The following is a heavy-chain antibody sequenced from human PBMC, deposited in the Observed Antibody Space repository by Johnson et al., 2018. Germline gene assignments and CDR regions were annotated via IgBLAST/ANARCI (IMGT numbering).Heavy chain of an antibody. J-gene: IGHJ2*01. CDR1: GGSISSYY. CDR3: ARGLVQSSWYFEL. V-gene: IGHV4-59*01. D-gene: IGHD3-9*01. CDR2: IYYTGSS. Sequence: QVQLQESGPGLVKPSETLSLTCTVSGGSISSYYWSWIRQPPGKGLEWIGYIYYTGSSNSNPSLKSRVTLSVDTSKNQFSLKLNSVTAADTAVYYCARGLVQSSWYFELWGRGTLVTVSA.